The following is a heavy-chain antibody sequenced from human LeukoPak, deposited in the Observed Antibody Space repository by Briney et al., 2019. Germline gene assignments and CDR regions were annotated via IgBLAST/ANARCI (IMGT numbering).Heavy chain of an antibody. V-gene: IGHV3-48*02. J-gene: IGHJ4*02. D-gene: IGHD5-18*01. CDR2: VSDSRDV. CDR1: GFTFSSYA. CDR3: TRDGLHTAHFDY. Sequence: GGSLRLSCAASGFTFSSYAMSWVRQAPGKGLEWVSTVSDSRDVHYSDSVKGRFTISRDNARNSLYLQMNSLRDEDTAVYYCTRDGLHTAHFDYWGQGTLVTVSS.